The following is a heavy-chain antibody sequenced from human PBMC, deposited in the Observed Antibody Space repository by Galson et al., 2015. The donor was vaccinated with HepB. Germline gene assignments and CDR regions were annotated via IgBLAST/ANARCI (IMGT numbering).Heavy chain of an antibody. D-gene: IGHD7-27*01. V-gene: IGHV3-21*01. CDR3: VRAPPLGAPSDY. J-gene: IGHJ4*02. Sequence: SLRLSCAASGFRFNDYNMIWVRQAPGKGLEWVSSISGDSSYIYYADSVRGRFTVSRDNAKPSLYLQMNSLRLEDTAIYYCVRAPPLGAPSDYWGQGTLVTVSS. CDR2: ISGDSSYI. CDR1: GFRFNDYN.